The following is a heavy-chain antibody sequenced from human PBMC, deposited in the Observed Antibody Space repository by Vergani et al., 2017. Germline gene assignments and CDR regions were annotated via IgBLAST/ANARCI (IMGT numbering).Heavy chain of an antibody. CDR1: DFISNGHY. J-gene: IGHJ6*03. Sequence: QVQLQESGPGLVKPSETLSLICDVFDFISNGHYWGWIRQSPEKGLEWIGSLYASGSTYYSPSLKSRVAISIDKSKNHFSLTLTSVTAADSAFYFCARGQTGYSRDWSTYFFYMDVWGKGTTVTVSS. V-gene: IGHV4-38-2*01. D-gene: IGHD3/OR15-3a*01. CDR3: ARGQTGYSRDWSTYFFYMDV. CDR2: LYASGST.